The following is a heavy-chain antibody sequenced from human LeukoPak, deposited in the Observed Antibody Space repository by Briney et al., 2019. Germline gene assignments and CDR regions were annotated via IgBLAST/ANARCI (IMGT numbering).Heavy chain of an antibody. CDR3: ARDLRKYYYMDV. D-gene: IGHD5/OR15-5a*01. CDR1: GSTFSTQA. Sequence: PGGSLRLSCAASGSTFSTQAMHWVRQAPGKGLEWVAVISYDGRTIYYAESVKGRFTISRDNSKNTLYLQMNSLRAEDTALYYCARDLRKYYYMDVWGTGTTVTVPS. V-gene: IGHV3-30*04. CDR2: ISYDGRTI. J-gene: IGHJ6*03.